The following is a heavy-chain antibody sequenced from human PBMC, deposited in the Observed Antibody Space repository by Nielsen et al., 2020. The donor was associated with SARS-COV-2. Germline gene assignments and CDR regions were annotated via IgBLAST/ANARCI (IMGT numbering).Heavy chain of an antibody. CDR3: ARGFYDSWSGYYVSYFDY. CDR1: GFTFSSYW. D-gene: IGHD3-3*01. CDR2: IKQDGSEK. V-gene: IGHV3-7*03. Sequence: GGSLRLSCAASGFTFSSYWMSWVRQAPGKGLEWVANIKQDGSEKYYVDSVKGRFTISRDNSKNSLYLQMNSLRAEDTALYHCARGFYDSWSGYYVSYFDYWGQGTLVTVSS. J-gene: IGHJ4*02.